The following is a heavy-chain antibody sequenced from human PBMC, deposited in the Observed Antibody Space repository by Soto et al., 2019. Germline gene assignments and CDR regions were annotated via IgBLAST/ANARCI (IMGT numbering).Heavy chain of an antibody. Sequence: QITLKESGPALVKPTQTLTLTCTFSGFSLSISGVGVSWIRQPPGKAPEWLALIYGDDDKFYSPSLKTRLTITKDTSKIQVVLSMTNMEPVDTATYYCAHSFHLLLDYWGQGTLVTVSS. CDR2: IYGDDDK. CDR1: GFSLSISGVG. D-gene: IGHD2-2*01. V-gene: IGHV2-5*02. CDR3: AHSFHLLLDY. J-gene: IGHJ4*02.